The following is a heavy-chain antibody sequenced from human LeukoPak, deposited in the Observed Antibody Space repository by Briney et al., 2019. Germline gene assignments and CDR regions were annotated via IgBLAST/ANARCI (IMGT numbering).Heavy chain of an antibody. D-gene: IGHD3-10*01. CDR2: ISYDGSNK. Sequence: GGSLRLSCAASGFTFSSYGMHWVRQAPGKGLEWVAVISYDGSNKYYADSVKGRFTISRDNSKNTLYLQMNSLRAEDTAVYYCAKGSRGVMFDYWGQGTLVTVSS. CDR3: AKGSRGVMFDY. CDR1: GFTFSSYG. J-gene: IGHJ4*02. V-gene: IGHV3-30*18.